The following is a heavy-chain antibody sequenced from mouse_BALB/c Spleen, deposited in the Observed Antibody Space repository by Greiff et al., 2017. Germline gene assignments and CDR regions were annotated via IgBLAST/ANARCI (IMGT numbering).Heavy chain of an antibody. CDR3: ARRGYGNAMDY. V-gene: IGHV5-6*01. D-gene: IGHD2-10*02. CDR1: GFTFSSYG. J-gene: IGHJ4*01. CDR2: ISSGGSYT. Sequence: VQLKESGGDLVKPGGSLKLSCAASGFTFSSYGMSWVRQTPDKRLEWVATISSGGSYTYYPDSVKGRFTISRDNAKNTLYLQMSSLKSEDTAMYYCARRGYGNAMDYWGQGTTVTVSS.